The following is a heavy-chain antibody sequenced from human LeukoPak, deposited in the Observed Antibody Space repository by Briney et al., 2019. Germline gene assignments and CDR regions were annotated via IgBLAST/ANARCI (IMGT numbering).Heavy chain of an antibody. J-gene: IGHJ4*02. CDR2: INQDGSEK. Sequence: GGSLRLSCAASGFTFSTYWMSWVRQAPGKGLEWVANINQDGSEKYYVDSGKGRFTISRDNAKNSLYLQMNSLRAEDTAVYYCAKDRLPGDYVPQDYWGQGTLVTVSS. D-gene: IGHD4-17*01. CDR1: GFTFSTYW. CDR3: AKDRLPGDYVPQDY. V-gene: IGHV3-7*01.